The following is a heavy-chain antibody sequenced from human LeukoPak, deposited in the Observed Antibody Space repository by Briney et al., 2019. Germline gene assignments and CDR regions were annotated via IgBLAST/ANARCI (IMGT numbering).Heavy chain of an antibody. CDR2: VDPEDGET. CDR3: ATAPQSDVLRFLEWLLL. J-gene: IGHJ4*02. CDR1: GYTFTGYY. Sequence: ASVKVSCKASGYTFTGYYMHWVQQAPGKGLEWMGRVDPEDGETIYAEKFQGRVTITADTSTDTAYMELSSLRSEDTAVYYCATAPQSDVLRFLEWLLLWGQGTLVTVSS. D-gene: IGHD3-3*01. V-gene: IGHV1-69-2*01.